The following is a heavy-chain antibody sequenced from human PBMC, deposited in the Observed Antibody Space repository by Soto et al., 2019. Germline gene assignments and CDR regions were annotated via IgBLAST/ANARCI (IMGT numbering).Heavy chain of an antibody. CDR2: IFSSGES. J-gene: IGHJ4*02. Sequence: ASLTLSCAASGWTFTSYAMGSVRQAPGKGLEWVSIIFSSGESFYADSVKGRFTISRDSSDNTVYLQMNSLKAEDTAVYYCARGGIGMVRTFDHWGQGTLVTVSS. V-gene: IGHV3-23*05. CDR3: ARGGIGMVRTFDH. D-gene: IGHD3-10*01. CDR1: GWTFTSYA.